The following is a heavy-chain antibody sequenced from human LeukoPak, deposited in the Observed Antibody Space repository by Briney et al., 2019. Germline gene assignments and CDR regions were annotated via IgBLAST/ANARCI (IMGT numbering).Heavy chain of an antibody. CDR3: ARDSEGGYCSSTSCYRFNYFDY. J-gene: IGHJ4*02. CDR1: GGSISSGDYY. D-gene: IGHD2-2*01. CDR2: IYYSGST. V-gene: IGHV4-30-4*01. Sequence: SETLSLTCTVSGGSISSGDYYWSWIRQPPGKGLEWIGYIYYSGSTYYNPSLKSRVTISVDTSKNQFSLKLSSVTAADTAVYYRARDSEGGYCSSTSCYRFNYFDYWGQGTLVTVSS.